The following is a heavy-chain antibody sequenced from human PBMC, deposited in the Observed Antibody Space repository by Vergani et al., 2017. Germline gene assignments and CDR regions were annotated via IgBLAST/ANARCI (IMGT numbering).Heavy chain of an antibody. J-gene: IGHJ5*02. D-gene: IGHD3-22*01. V-gene: IGHV1-69*01. CDR3: AREWAAYYYGSSGYRYNWFDP. CDR1: GGTFSSYA. Sequence: QVQLVQSGAEVKKPGSSVKVSCKASGGTFSSYAISWVRQAPGHGLEWMGGIIPIFGTANYAQKFQGRVTITADESTSTAYMELSSLRSEDTAVYYCAREWAAYYYGSSGYRYNWFDPWSQGTLVTVSS. CDR2: IIPIFGTA.